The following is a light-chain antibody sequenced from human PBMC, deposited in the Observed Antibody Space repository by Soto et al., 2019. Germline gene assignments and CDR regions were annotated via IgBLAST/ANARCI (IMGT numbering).Light chain of an antibody. V-gene: IGKV1-5*01. J-gene: IGKJ1*01. CDR1: QGISTW. CDR3: QQYSSYSRT. Sequence: DIQMTQSPYTMSASVGDRVTITLPASQGISTWLAWYQQKPGTAPKLLIYDASSLESGVPSRFSGSGSGTEFTLTISSLQPDDYATYYCQQYSSYSRTFGQGTKVDIK. CDR2: DAS.